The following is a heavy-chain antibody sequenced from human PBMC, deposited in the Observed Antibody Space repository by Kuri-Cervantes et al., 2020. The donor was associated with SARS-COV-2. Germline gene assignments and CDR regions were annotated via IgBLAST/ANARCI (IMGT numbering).Heavy chain of an antibody. V-gene: IGHV1-46*01. D-gene: IGHD1-26*01. Sequence: ASVKVSCKASGYTFTSYYMHWVRQAPRQGLEWMGIINPSGGSTSYAQKFQGRVTMTRDTSTSTVYMELSSLRSEDTAVYYCAKDRPSGSYLNYFDYWGQGTLVTVSS. CDR1: GYTFTSYY. CDR3: AKDRPSGSYLNYFDY. CDR2: INPSGGST. J-gene: IGHJ4*02.